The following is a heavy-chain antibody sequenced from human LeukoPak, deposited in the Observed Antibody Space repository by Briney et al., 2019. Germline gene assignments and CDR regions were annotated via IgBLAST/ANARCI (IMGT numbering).Heavy chain of an antibody. Sequence: SETLSLTCTVSGGSISSSSYYWGWIRQPPGKGLEWIGSIYYSGSTYYNPSPKSRVTISVDTSKNQFSLKLSSVTAADTAVYYCARDRFWSGYLVDYWGQGTLVTVSS. CDR2: IYYSGST. V-gene: IGHV4-39*07. CDR1: GGSISSSSYY. J-gene: IGHJ4*02. D-gene: IGHD3-3*01. CDR3: ARDRFWSGYLVDY.